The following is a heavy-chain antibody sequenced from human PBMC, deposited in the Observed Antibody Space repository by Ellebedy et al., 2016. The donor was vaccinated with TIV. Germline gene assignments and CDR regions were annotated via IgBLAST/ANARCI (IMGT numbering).Heavy chain of an antibody. CDR2: LSSYNGNT. D-gene: IGHD3-16*01. V-gene: IGHV1-18*04. Sequence: AASVKVSCKASGYTFTSYGISWVRQAPGRGLEWMGWLSSYNGNTKYAQKFQGRVTMTPDTSTSTTYMELRGLRSDDTALYYCARIGGGVSGTSFDVWGQGTIVTVSS. J-gene: IGHJ3*01. CDR1: GYTFTSYG. CDR3: ARIGGGVSGTSFDV.